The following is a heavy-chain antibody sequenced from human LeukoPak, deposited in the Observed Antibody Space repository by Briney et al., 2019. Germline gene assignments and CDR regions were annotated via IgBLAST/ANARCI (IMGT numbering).Heavy chain of an antibody. CDR2: IKQDGSEK. J-gene: IGHJ4*02. D-gene: IGHD3-10*01. CDR1: GFTFSSYW. Sequence: PGGSLRLSCAASGFTFSSYWMSWVRQAPGKGLEWVANIKQDGSEKYYVDSVKGRFIISRDNAKNSLYLQMNSLRAEDTAVYYCARDWDTMVRGVISTFDYWGQGTLVTVSS. V-gene: IGHV3-7*01. CDR3: ARDWDTMVRGVISTFDY.